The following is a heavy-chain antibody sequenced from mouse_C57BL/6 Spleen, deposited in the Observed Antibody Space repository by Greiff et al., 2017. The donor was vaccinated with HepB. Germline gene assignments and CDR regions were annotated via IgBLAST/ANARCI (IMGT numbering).Heavy chain of an antibody. J-gene: IGHJ4*01. CDR3: ARAQGDAMDY. V-gene: IGHV1-82*01. CDR1: GYAFSSSW. CDR2: IYPGDGDT. Sequence: VQLQQSGPELVKPGASVKISCKASGYAFSSSWMNWVKQRPGTGLEWIGRIYPGDGDTNYNGKFKGKATLTADKSSSTAYMQLSSLTSEDSAVYFCARAQGDAMDYWGQGTSVTVSS. D-gene: IGHD3-2*02.